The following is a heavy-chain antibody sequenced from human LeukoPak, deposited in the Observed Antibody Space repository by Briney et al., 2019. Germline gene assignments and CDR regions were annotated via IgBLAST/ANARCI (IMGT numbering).Heavy chain of an antibody. CDR3: SRENGAFSPFGY. D-gene: IGHD2-8*01. Sequence: SETLSLTCTVSGGSISSNNYYWSWIRQPPGREMEWIASINYGGTTYYNPSLKSRVTISVDTSKNQLSLNLTSVTAADTAVYYCSRENGAFSPFGYWGQGTLVTVLS. CDR2: INYGGTT. J-gene: IGHJ4*02. CDR1: GGSISSNNYY. V-gene: IGHV4-39*07.